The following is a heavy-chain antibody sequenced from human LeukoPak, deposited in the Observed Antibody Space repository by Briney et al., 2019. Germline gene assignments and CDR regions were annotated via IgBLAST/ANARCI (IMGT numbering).Heavy chain of an antibody. CDR3: ARDKGRSYSYGYVDY. CDR1: GYTFTTFG. J-gene: IGHJ4*02. CDR2: ISPYNGNT. Sequence: ASVKVSCRTSGYTFTTFGINWVLQAPGQGLEWMGWISPYNGNTNYAQKLQGRVTMTTDTSTNTAYMVLWSLRSDDTAVYYCARDKGRSYSYGYVDYWGQATLVTVS. V-gene: IGHV1-18*01. D-gene: IGHD5-18*01.